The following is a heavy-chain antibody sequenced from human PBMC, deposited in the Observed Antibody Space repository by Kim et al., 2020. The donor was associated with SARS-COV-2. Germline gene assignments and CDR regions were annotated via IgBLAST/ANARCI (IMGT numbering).Heavy chain of an antibody. Sequence: GGSLRLSCAASGFTFSSYAMHWVRQAPGKGLERVAVISYDGSNKYYADSVKGRFTISRDNSKNTLYLQMNSTRAEDTAVYYCAREYCSGGSCYHFDYWG. CDR1: GFTFSSYA. CDR2: ISYDGSNK. D-gene: IGHD2-15*01. J-gene: IGHJ4*01. V-gene: IGHV3-30*04. CDR3: AREYCSGGSCYHFDY.